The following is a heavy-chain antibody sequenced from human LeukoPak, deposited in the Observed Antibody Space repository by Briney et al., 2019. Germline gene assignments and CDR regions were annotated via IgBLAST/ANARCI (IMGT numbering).Heavy chain of an antibody. V-gene: IGHV3-21*01. Sequence: PGGSLRLSCAASGFTFSSYSMNRVRQAPGKGLEWVSSISSSSSYIYYADSVKGRFTISRDNAKNSLYLQMNSLRAEDTAVYYCATGGKNIAAAGTGYWGQGTLVTVSS. D-gene: IGHD6-13*01. CDR2: ISSSSSYI. CDR1: GFTFSSYS. CDR3: ATGGKNIAAAGTGY. J-gene: IGHJ4*02.